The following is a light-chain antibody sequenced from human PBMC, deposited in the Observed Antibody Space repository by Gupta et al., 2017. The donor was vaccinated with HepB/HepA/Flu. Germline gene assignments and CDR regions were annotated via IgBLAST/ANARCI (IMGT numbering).Light chain of an antibody. Sequence: QAVLTQPSSLSASPGASASLTCTLRSGINVGTYRIYWYQQKPGSPPQYLLRYKSDSDKQQGSGVPSRFSGSKDASANAGILLISGLQSEEEADYYCMIWKSSAGVFGGGTKLTVL. V-gene: IGLV5-45*02. J-gene: IGLJ3*02. CDR1: SGINVGTYR. CDR2: YKSDSDK. CDR3: MIWKSSAGV.